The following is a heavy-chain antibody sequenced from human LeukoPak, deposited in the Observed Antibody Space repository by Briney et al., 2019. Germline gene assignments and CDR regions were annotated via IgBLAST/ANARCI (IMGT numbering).Heavy chain of an antibody. V-gene: IGHV3-23*01. D-gene: IGHD3-10*01. Sequence: GGSLRLSCAASGFTFGNYPFSWVRQAPGKGLEWVSVVSANGVSTPYANSVKGRFTISRDNFVNTLYLQMSSLRAEDTAVYYCAKDRGYTTGRDFDFWGQGALVTVSS. J-gene: IGHJ4*02. CDR1: GFTFGNYP. CDR3: AKDRGYTTGRDFDF. CDR2: VSANGVST.